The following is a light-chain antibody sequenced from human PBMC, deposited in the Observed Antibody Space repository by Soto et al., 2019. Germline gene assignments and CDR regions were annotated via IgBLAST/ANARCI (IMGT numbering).Light chain of an antibody. CDR3: QQRSNWGRT. CDR1: QSVSSY. CDR2: DAS. Sequence: EIVLTQSPATLSLSPEERATLSCRASQSVSSYLAWYQQKPGQAPRLLIYDASNRATGIPARFSGSGSGTDFTLTISSLEPEDFAVYYCQQRSNWGRTFGGGTKVEIK. J-gene: IGKJ4*01. V-gene: IGKV3-11*01.